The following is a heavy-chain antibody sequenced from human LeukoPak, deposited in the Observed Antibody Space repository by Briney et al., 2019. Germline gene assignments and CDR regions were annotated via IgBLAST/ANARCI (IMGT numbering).Heavy chain of an antibody. J-gene: IGHJ4*02. V-gene: IGHV3-48*04. Sequence: PGGSLRLSCAASGFTFSSYNMNWVRQAPGKGLEWISYISSSDSTIYYADSVKGRFTISRDNAKNSLYLQMNSLRAGDTAVYYCARTIEMATISYFDYWGQGTLVTVSS. CDR2: ISSSDSTI. CDR3: ARTIEMATISYFDY. CDR1: GFTFSSYN. D-gene: IGHD5-24*01.